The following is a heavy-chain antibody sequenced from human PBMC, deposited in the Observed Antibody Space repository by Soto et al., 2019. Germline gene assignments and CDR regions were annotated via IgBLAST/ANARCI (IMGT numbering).Heavy chain of an antibody. V-gene: IGHV4-31*01. CDR1: GGSINSGTFY. D-gene: IGHD2-8*02. CDR3: ARDVFTGLHF. Sequence: QVQLQESGPGLVKPSQTLSLTCTVTGGSINSGTFYWTWIRQPPGKGLEWIGYIYKTGTTYFHPSLRSPVTMPLDTSKTHLALNLTSVTPAATVGYYLARDVFTGLHFWGQGSLVTVSS. J-gene: IGHJ4*02. CDR2: IYKTGTT.